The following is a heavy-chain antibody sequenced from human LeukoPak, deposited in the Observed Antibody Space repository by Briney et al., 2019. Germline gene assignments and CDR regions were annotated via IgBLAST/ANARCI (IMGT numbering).Heavy chain of an antibody. D-gene: IGHD4-17*01. CDR2: IYYSGST. CDR1: GRSVSSYY. J-gene: IGHJ4*02. Sequence: SVTLSLTCTVSGRSVSSYYWSWIRQPPGKGLEWIGYIYYSGSTNYNPSLKSRVTISVDTSKNQFSLKLSSVTAADTAVYYCARYMSSETTFDYWGQGTLVTVSS. CDR3: ARYMSSETTFDY. V-gene: IGHV4-59*02.